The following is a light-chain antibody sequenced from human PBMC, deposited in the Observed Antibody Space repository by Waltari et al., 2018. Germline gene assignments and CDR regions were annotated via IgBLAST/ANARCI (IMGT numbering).Light chain of an antibody. Sequence: SVLTQPPSASGTPGQRVTISCSGSRSNIGSNFVYWYQHFPGMAPKLLIYRNNPRPSGVPDRFSGSRSGTSASLAISGLRSVDEADYYCAAWDDSLSGVVFGGGTKVTVL. CDR1: RSNIGSNF. CDR3: AAWDDSLSGVV. V-gene: IGLV1-47*01. J-gene: IGLJ3*02. CDR2: RNN.